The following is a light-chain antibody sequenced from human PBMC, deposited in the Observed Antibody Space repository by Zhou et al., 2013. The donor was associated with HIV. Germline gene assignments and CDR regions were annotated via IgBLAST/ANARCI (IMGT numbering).Light chain of an antibody. V-gene: IGKV1-27*01. J-gene: IGKJ4*02. CDR2: AAS. CDR1: EAISNY. Sequence: DLRMTQSPSSLSASVGDRVTITCRANEAISNYLAWYQHKPGDVPKLLIFAASTLPAGVSSRFTGSGSGTDFSLTINGLQPEDXAYXSAIYRGPLRTVT. CDR3: IYRGPLRTVT.